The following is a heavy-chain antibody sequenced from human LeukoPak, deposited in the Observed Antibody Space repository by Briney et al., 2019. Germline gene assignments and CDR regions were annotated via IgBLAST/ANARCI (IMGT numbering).Heavy chain of an antibody. V-gene: IGHV4-39*01. D-gene: IGHD2-2*01. J-gene: IGHJ3*02. CDR3: GGPSAPAAAEGAFDI. Sequence: SETLSLTCTVSGGSISSSSYYWGWIRQPPGKGLEWIGSIYYSGSTYYNPSLKSRVTISVDTSKNQFSLKLSSVTAADTAVYYCGGPSAPAAAEGAFDIWGQGTMVTVSS. CDR2: IYYSGST. CDR1: GGSISSSSYY.